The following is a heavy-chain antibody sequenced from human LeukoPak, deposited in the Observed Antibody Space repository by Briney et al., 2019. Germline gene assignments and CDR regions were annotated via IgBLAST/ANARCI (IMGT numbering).Heavy chain of an antibody. Sequence: GGSLRLXCAASGFTLSSYGMHWVRQAPGKGLEWVAFIRYDGRNKYYADSVKGRYTISRDNSKNTLYLQMNSLRAEDTAVYYCAKDTYYYDNSGYSGAFDIWGQGTMVTVSS. D-gene: IGHD3-22*01. J-gene: IGHJ3*02. CDR1: GFTLSSYG. CDR3: AKDTYYYDNSGYSGAFDI. CDR2: IRYDGRNK. V-gene: IGHV3-30*02.